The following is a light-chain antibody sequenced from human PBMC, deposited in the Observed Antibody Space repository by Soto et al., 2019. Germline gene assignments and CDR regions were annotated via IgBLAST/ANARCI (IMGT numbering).Light chain of an antibody. Sequence: QSVLTQPASVSGSPGQSITISCTGTSDDVGGYNYVSWYQQHPGKAPKLMVYEVSNRPSGVSNRCSGSKSGNTASLTISGLQADDGADYYCSSYTSSSTVLFGGGTKLTVL. CDR2: EVS. V-gene: IGLV2-14*01. CDR3: SSYTSSSTVL. CDR1: SDDVGGYNY. J-gene: IGLJ2*01.